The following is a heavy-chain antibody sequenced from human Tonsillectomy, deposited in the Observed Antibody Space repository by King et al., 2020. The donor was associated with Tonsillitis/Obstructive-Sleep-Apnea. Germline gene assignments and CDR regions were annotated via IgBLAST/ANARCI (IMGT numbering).Heavy chain of an antibody. Sequence: VQLVESGGGLIKPGGSLRLSCAASGFTFSNAWMSWVRQAPGKGLEWVGRVKSKTDGGTTDYAAPVKGRFTISRGDSKDMLYLQMSSLKTEDTAVYDCTTDFVEGGVVVDYWGQGTLVTVSS. D-gene: IGHD3-16*01. J-gene: IGHJ4*02. V-gene: IGHV3-15*01. CDR2: VKSKTDGGTT. CDR1: GFTFSNAW. CDR3: TTDFVEGGVVVDY.